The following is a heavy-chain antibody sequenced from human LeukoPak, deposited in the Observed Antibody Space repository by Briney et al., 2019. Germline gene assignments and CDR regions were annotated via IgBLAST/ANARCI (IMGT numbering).Heavy chain of an antibody. J-gene: IGHJ3*02. Sequence: GGSLRLSCAASGFTFSNYGMHWVRQAPGKGPEWVVVLSYDGSNKYYADSVKGRFTISRDNSKDTLYLQMNSLRAEDTAVYYCANGYYYGSGSYYKEAFDIWGQGTMVTVSS. CDR1: GFTFSNYG. CDR2: LSYDGSNK. CDR3: ANGYYYGSGSYYKEAFDI. D-gene: IGHD3-10*01. V-gene: IGHV3-30*18.